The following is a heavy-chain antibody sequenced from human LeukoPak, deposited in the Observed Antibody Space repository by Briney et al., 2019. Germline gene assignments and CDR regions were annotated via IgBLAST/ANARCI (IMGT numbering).Heavy chain of an antibody. CDR2: INPHADRT. D-gene: IGHD2-15*01. J-gene: IGHJ4*02. V-gene: IGHV1-46*01. CDR3: ARDGYCSGGSCHSFEY. CDR1: GYTFTFDY. Sequence: ASLKVSCMPSGYTFTFDYIHWVRQAPGPGVWGMGIINPHADRTTSAQTFQGRVTMTRDMSTSTVYMELSSLRSEDTAVYFCARDGYCSGGSCHSFEYWGQGTLVTVSS.